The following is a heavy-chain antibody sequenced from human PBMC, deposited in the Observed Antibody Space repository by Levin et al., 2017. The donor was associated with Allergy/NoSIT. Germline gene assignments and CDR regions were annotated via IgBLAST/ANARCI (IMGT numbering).Heavy chain of an antibody. CDR2: MRYSGDT. CDR3: AREDAYKIVSGTHGRPRPLAFDP. J-gene: IGHJ5*02. D-gene: IGHD3-10*01. CDR1: GGSISSSSYY. V-gene: IGHV4-39*07. Sequence: SQTLSLTCTVSGGSISSSSYYWGWIRQPPGKGLEWIGSMRYSGDTYYNPSLKSRVTISLDTSKNHFSLKLSSVSAADTAVYYCAREDAYKIVSGTHGRPRPLAFDPWGQGILVTVSS.